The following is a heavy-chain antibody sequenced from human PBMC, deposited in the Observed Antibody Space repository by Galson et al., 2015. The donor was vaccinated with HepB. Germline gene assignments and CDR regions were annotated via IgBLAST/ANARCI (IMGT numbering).Heavy chain of an antibody. CDR1: GGSISSTSYY. CDR3: ARLGFTNYDY. CDR2: IYYTGTA. D-gene: IGHD5-24*01. Sequence: ETLSLTCTVSGGSISSTSYYWGWIRQPPGKGLEWIGSIYYTGTAFYTPSLMSRVTMSVDTSKNQFSLKLRSVTAADTAVYYCARLGFTNYDYWGQGTLVTVSP. V-gene: IGHV4-39*01. J-gene: IGHJ4*02.